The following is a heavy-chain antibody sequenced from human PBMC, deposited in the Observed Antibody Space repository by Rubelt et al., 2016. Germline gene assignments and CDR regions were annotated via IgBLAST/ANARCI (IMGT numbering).Heavy chain of an antibody. CDR2: INHSGGT. J-gene: IGHJ4*02. CDR1: GGSLSGHY. D-gene: IGHD6-13*01. Sequence: QVRLQQWGPGLLKPSETLSLTCAVYGGSLSGHYWSWIRQPPGKGLEWIGEINHSGGTSYNPSLKSRVTISLDTSKKQFSLKLNSMTAADTAVYYCATGRKGAAALKKETLFDYWGQGTLVTVSS. CDR3: ATGRKGAAALKKETLFDY. V-gene: IGHV4-34*01.